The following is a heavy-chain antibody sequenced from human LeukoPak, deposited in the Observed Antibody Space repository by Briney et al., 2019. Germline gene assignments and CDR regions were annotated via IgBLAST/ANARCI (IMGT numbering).Heavy chain of an antibody. J-gene: IGHJ3*02. Sequence: RASVKVSCKVSGYTLTELSMHWVRQAPGKGLEWMGGFDPEDGETIYAQKFQGRVTMTEDTSTDTAYMELSSLRSEDTAVYYCATADCSGTSCYGVRAFDIWGQGTMVTVSS. CDR1: GYTLTELS. CDR3: ATADCSGTSCYGVRAFDI. D-gene: IGHD2-2*01. V-gene: IGHV1-24*01. CDR2: FDPEDGET.